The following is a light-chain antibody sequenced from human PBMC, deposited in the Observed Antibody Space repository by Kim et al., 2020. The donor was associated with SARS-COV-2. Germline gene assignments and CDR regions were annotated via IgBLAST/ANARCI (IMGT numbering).Light chain of an antibody. CDR2: RDT. CDR3: QVWDSSTVV. CDR1: NIGSKN. J-gene: IGLJ2*01. Sequence: VALGQTARITCGGNNIGSKNVHWYQQKPGQAPVLVIYRDTNRPSGIPERFSGSNSGNTATLTISRAQAGDEADYFCQVWDSSTVVFSGGTQLTVL. V-gene: IGLV3-9*01.